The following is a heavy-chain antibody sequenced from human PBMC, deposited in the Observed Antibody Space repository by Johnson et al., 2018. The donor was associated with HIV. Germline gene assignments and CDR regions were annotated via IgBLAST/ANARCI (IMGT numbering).Heavy chain of an antibody. J-gene: IGHJ3*02. CDR1: GFTFDDYG. CDR3: ARKGNYDYVWGSYRPDAFDI. D-gene: IGHD3-16*02. V-gene: IGHV3-20*04. Sequence: EVQLVESGGGVVRPGGSLRLSCAASGFTFDDYGMTWVRQAPGKGLEWVSGVNWNGGSTGYADSVKGRFHISRDNAKNSLYLQMNSLRAEDTALYYCARKGNYDYVWGSYRPDAFDIWGQGTMVTVSS. CDR2: VNWNGGST.